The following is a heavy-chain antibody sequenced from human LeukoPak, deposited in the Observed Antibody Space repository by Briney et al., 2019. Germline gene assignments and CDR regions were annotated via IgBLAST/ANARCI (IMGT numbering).Heavy chain of an antibody. CDR3: ARGRRGFVNH. CDR2: INHSGST. J-gene: IGHJ4*02. Sequence: PSETLSLTCAVYGGSFSGYYWSSICQPPGKGLEWIGEINHSGSTNYNPSLKSRVTISVDTSKNQFSLKLSSVTAADTAVYYCARGRRGFVNHWGQGTLVTVSS. D-gene: IGHD3-22*01. V-gene: IGHV4-34*01. CDR1: GGSFSGYY.